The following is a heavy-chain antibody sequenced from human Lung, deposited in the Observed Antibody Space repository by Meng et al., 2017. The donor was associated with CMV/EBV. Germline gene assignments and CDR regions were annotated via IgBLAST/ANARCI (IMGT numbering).Heavy chain of an antibody. CDR2: LLSYDEK. J-gene: IGHJ6*02. CDR1: GFARSNARMG. Sequence: SCLXLAXPTEAFTLTCTVSGFARSNARMGLSWIRQPPGQALEWLAHLLSYDEKSYSTSLKSRLSISKDTTKRQVVLTMTNMDPVDTATYYCARIRAVRVWEWLKVGAYYGMDVWGQGTTVTVSS. D-gene: IGHD3-3*01. V-gene: IGHV2-26*01. CDR3: ARIRAVRVWEWLKVGAYYGMDV.